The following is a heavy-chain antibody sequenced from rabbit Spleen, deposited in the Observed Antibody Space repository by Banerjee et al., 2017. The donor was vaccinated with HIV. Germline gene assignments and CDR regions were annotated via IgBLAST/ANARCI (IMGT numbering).Heavy chain of an antibody. J-gene: IGHJ4*01. V-gene: IGHV1S7*01. CDR1: GFTLSSYY. CDR2: IDPVFGIT. D-gene: IGHD6-1*01. Sequence: HLKESGGGLVQPGGSLKLSCTASGFTLSSYYMNWVRQAPGKGLEWIGYIDPVFGITYYANWVNGRFSISRENAQNTVTLQMTSLTVADTATYFCARDDDGAGYGYSDLWGPGTLVTVS. CDR3: ARDDDGAGYGYSDL.